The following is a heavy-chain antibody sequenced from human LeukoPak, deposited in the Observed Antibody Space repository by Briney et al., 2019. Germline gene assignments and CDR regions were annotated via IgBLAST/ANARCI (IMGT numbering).Heavy chain of an antibody. CDR1: GVSISNYY. Sequence: SETLSLTCIVSGVSISNYYWSWIRQPPGKGLEWIGYIYYSGSTYYNPSLKSRVTISVDTSKNQFSLKLSSVTAADTAVYYCARVGYYDSSGTIDYWGQGTLVTVSS. CDR3: ARVGYYDSSGTIDY. V-gene: IGHV4-30-4*01. CDR2: IYYSGST. J-gene: IGHJ4*02. D-gene: IGHD3-22*01.